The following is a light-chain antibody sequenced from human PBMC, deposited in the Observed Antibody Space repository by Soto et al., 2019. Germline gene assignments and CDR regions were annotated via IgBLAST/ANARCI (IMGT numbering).Light chain of an antibody. CDR3: QQYGSSPLIT. CDR2: GAS. Sequence: EIVLTQSPGTVSLSPGERATLSRRASHIVSISYLAWYQQKPGQAPRLLVYGASSRATGIPDRFTGSGSGTDFTLTISRLEPEDFAVYYCQQYGSSPLITFGQGTRLEIK. J-gene: IGKJ5*01. V-gene: IGKV3-20*01. CDR1: HIVSISY.